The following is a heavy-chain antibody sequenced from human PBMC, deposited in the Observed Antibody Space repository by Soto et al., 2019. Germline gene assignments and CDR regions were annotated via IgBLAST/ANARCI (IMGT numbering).Heavy chain of an antibody. V-gene: IGHV1-2*04. CDR3: ARAYFVWLLFGRTDVFDI. J-gene: IGHJ3*02. D-gene: IGHD3-9*01. CDR2: INPNSGGT. CDR1: GYTFTGYY. Sequence: ASVKVSCKASGYTFTGYYMHWVRQAPGQGLEWMGWINPNSGGTNYAQKFQGWVTMTRDTSISTAYMELSRLRSDDTAVYYCARAYFVWLLFGRTDVFDIWGQGTMVTVSS.